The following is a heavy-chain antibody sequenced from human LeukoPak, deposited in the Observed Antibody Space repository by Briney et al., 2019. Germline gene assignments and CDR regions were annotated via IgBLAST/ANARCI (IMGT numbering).Heavy chain of an antibody. D-gene: IGHD3-22*01. Sequence: GGSLRLSCAASGFTFSSYAMSWVRQAPGKGLEWVSAISGSGGSTYYADSVKGRFTISRDNSKNTLYLQMNSLRAEDTAVYYCARASYYDSSGSYDYWGQGTLVTVSS. V-gene: IGHV3-23*01. J-gene: IGHJ4*02. CDR1: GFTFSSYA. CDR2: ISGSGGST. CDR3: ARASYYDSSGSYDY.